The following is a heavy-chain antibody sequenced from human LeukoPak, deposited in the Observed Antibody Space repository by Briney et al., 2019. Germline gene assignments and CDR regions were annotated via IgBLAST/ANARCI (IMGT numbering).Heavy chain of an antibody. CDR1: GGSISSYY. Sequence: SETLSLTCTVSGGSISSYYWSWIRQPPGEGLEWIGYIYYSGSSNYNPSLKSRVTISVDTSKNRFSMKLSSVTAADTAVYYCASSPGKRTFDIWGQGTMVTVSS. CDR3: ASSPGKRTFDI. J-gene: IGHJ3*02. V-gene: IGHV4-59*01. CDR2: IYYSGSS.